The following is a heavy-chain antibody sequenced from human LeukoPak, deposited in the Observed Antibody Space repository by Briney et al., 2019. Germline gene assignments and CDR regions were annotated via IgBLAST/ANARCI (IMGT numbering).Heavy chain of an antibody. CDR3: ARGLYGDSLWFDP. CDR2: INHSGST. CDR1: GGSFSSYY. J-gene: IGHJ5*02. V-gene: IGHV4-34*01. Sequence: PSETLSLTCAVYGGSFSSYYWSWIRQPPGKGLEWIGEINHSGSTNYNPSLKSRVTISVDTSKNQFSLKLSSVTAADTAVYYCARGLYGDSLWFDPWGQGTLVTVSS. D-gene: IGHD4-17*01.